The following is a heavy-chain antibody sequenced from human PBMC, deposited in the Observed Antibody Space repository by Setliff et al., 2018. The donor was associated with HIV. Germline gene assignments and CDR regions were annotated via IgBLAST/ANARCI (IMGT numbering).Heavy chain of an antibody. CDR3: IIAYSSGWLAPMGVDS. Sequence: SETLSLTCTVSAGSIRSSTYYWAWIRQPPGKGLEWIGTIYYSGSTYYNPSLKSRATISVDMSKNQFSLRLSSVTAADTAVYYCIIAYSSGWLAPMGVDSWGQGTLVTV. D-gene: IGHD6-19*01. J-gene: IGHJ4*02. CDR2: IYYSGST. V-gene: IGHV4-39*01. CDR1: AGSIRSSTYY.